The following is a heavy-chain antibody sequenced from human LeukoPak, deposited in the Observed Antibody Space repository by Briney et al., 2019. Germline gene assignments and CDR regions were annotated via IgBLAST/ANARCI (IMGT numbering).Heavy chain of an antibody. CDR1: GYTFTSYG. V-gene: IGHV1-2*02. Sequence: ASVKVSCKASGYTFTSYGISWVRQAPGQGLEWMGWINPNSGGTNYAQKFQGRVTMTRDTSISTAYMELSRLRSDDTAVYYCASSTMVRGVIVAFDIWGQGTMVTVSS. J-gene: IGHJ3*02. CDR2: INPNSGGT. CDR3: ASSTMVRGVIVAFDI. D-gene: IGHD3-10*01.